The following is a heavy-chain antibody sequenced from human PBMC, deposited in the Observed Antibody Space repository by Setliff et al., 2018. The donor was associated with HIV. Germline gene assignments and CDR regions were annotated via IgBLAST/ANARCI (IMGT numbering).Heavy chain of an antibody. CDR3: VRGVQSPPHYSYYHMDV. D-gene: IGHD3-3*01. Sequence: GASVKVSCKASGYTFTDYYMHWVQQAPGKGLEWMGRVDPEDGETIYAEKFQGRVTITADTSTDTAYMELSSLRFDDTAMYYCVRGVQSPPHYSYYHMDVWGKGTTVTVSS. CDR2: VDPEDGET. CDR1: GYTFTDYY. V-gene: IGHV1-69-2*01. J-gene: IGHJ6*03.